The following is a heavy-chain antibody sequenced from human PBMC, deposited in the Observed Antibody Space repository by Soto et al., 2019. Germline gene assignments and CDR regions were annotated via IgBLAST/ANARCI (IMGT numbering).Heavy chain of an antibody. J-gene: IGHJ6*02. CDR3: ARAEGIAAAGAYYYYYGMDV. CDR2: IYSGGST. D-gene: IGHD6-13*01. Sequence: PGGSLRLSCAASGFTVSSNYMSWVRQAPGKGLEWVSVIYSGGSTYYADSVKGRFTISRDNSKNTLYLQMNSLRAGDTAVYYCARAEGIAAAGAYYYYYGMDVWGQGTTVTVSS. V-gene: IGHV3-53*01. CDR1: GFTVSSNY.